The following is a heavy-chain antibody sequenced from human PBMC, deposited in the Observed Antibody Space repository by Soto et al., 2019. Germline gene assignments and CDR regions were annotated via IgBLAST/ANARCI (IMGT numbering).Heavy chain of an antibody. V-gene: IGHV3-23*01. J-gene: IGHJ4*02. CDR3: ARDFYTSGWYDY. CDR2: ISVSGGST. CDR1: GFTFSRYA. Sequence: PGGSVRLSCAASGFTFSRYAMSWVRQAPGKGLEWVSAISVSGGSTYYADSVKGRVTISRDISKNTLYLQMNSLRAEDTAVYYCARDFYTSGWYDYWGQGTLVTVSS. D-gene: IGHD6-19*01.